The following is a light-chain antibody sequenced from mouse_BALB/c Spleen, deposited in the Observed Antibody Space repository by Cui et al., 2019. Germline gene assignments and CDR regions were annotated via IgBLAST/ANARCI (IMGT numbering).Light chain of an antibody. CDR1: QDINSY. CDR2: RAN. Sequence: DIKMTQSPSSMYASLGERVTITCKASQDINSYLGWFQQKPGKSPKTLIYRANRLVDGVPSRFSGSGSGQDYSLTISSLEYEDMGIYYCLQYDEFPWTFGGGTKLEIK. CDR3: LQYDEFPWT. J-gene: IGKJ1*01. V-gene: IGKV14-111*01.